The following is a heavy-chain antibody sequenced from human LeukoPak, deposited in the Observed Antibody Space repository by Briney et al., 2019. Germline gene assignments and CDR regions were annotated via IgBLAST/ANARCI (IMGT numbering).Heavy chain of an antibody. CDR2: IYYSGST. CDR3: ARDSADYFDY. Sequence: SQTLSLTCTVSGGSISRGGYYLSWIREHPGKGLEWIGYIYYSGSTYYNPSLKSRVTISVDTSKNQFSLKLSSVTAADTAVYYCARDSADYFDYWGQGTLVTVSS. CDR1: GGSISRGGYY. V-gene: IGHV4-31*03. J-gene: IGHJ4*02.